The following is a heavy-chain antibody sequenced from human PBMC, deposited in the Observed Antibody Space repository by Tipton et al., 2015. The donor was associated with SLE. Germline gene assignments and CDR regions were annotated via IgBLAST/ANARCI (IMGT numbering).Heavy chain of an antibody. D-gene: IGHD2-15*01. CDR2: IYYSGST. V-gene: IGHV4-59*11. CDR3: ARGSVVADDF. CDR1: GGSISSHY. J-gene: IGHJ4*02. Sequence: GLVKPSETLSLSCTVSGGSISSHYWNWIRQPPGKGLEWIGHIYYSGSTNYNPSLKSRVTISVDTSKNQFSLTLTSLIAADTAVYYCARGSVVADDFWGQGTLVTVSS.